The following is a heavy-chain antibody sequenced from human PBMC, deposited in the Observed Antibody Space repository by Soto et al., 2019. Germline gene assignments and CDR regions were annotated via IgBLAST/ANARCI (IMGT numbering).Heavy chain of an antibody. V-gene: IGHV3-48*02. CDR3: ARGQTRWDLEALPFDY. CDR1: GFTFSSYS. J-gene: IGHJ4*02. Sequence: GGSLRLSCAASGFTFSSYSMNWVRQAPGKGLEWVSYISSSSSTIYYADSVKGRFTISRDNAKNSLYLQMNSLRDEDTAVYYCARGQTRWDLEALPFDYWGQGTLVTVSS. CDR2: ISSSSSTI. D-gene: IGHD1-1*01.